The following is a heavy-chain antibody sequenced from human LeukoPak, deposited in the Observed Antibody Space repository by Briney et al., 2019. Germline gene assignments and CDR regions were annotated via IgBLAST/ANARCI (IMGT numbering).Heavy chain of an antibody. V-gene: IGHV1-2*04. CDR3: ARELSLGYCSSTSCYFDY. Sequence: GASVKVSCKASGYTFTGYYMHWVRQAPGQGLEWMGWINPNSGGTNYAQKFQGWVTMTRDTSISTAYTELSRLRSDDTAVYYCARELSLGYCSSTSCYFDYWGQGTLVTVSS. CDR2: INPNSGGT. J-gene: IGHJ4*02. CDR1: GYTFTGYY. D-gene: IGHD2-2*01.